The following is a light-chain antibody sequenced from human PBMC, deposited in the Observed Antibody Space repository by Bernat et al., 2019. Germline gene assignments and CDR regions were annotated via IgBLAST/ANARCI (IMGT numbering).Light chain of an antibody. J-gene: IGLJ1*01. Sequence: QSALTQPASVSGSPGQSITISCTGTSSDVGSYNLVSWYQQHPGEAPQVMIYEVNKRPSGFSNRFSGSKSGNTASLTISGLQADDEADYYCCSYAGNSFVFGTGTKVTVL. CDR1: SSDVGSYNL. CDR3: CSYAGNSFV. CDR2: EVN. V-gene: IGLV2-23*02.